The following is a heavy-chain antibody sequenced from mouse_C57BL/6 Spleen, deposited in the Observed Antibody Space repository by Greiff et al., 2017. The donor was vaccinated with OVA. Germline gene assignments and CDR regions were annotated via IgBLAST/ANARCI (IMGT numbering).Heavy chain of an antibody. CDR3: ARGVYDGYSWFAY. CDR1: GYAFTNYL. D-gene: IGHD2-3*01. V-gene: IGHV1-54*01. J-gene: IGHJ3*01. Sequence: VQLQQSGAELVRPGTSVKVSCKASGYAFTNYLIEWVKQRPGQGLEWIGVINPGSGGTNYNEKFKGKATLTADQSSSTAYMQLSSLTSEDSAVYFCARGVYDGYSWFAYWGQGTLVTVSA. CDR2: INPGSGGT.